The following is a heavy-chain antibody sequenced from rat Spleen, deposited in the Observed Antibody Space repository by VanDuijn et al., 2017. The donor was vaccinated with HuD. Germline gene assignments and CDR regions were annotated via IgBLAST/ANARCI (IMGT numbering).Heavy chain of an antibody. J-gene: IGHJ2*01. CDR1: GFTFSHYD. V-gene: IGHV5-7*01. D-gene: IGHD1-12*03. CDR2: ISYDGRTT. CDR3: ARHGSDY. Sequence: EVQLVESGGGLVQPGRSMKLSCAASGFTFSHYDMAWVRQAPKKGLEWVATISYDGRTTNHRDSVKGRLTISRDNAKSTLDLQMDSLRYEETATYYCARHGSDYWGQGVMVTVSS.